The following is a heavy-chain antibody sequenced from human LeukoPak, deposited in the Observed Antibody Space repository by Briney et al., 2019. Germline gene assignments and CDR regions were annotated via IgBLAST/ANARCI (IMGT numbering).Heavy chain of an antibody. CDR3: ARDHDYGDYEWHPRFDY. CDR2: IHVTGRT. Sequence: SETLSLTCTVSGASISSGNYYWSWIRQTAGKGLEWVGRIHVTGRTDYNPSLKSRVTISVDTSKNQFSLNLSSVTAADTAVYYCARDHDYGDYEWHPRFDYWGQGTLVTVSS. V-gene: IGHV4-61*10. D-gene: IGHD4-17*01. J-gene: IGHJ4*02. CDR1: GASISSGNYY.